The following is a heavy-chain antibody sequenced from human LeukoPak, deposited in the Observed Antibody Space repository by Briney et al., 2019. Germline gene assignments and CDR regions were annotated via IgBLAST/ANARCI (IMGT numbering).Heavy chain of an antibody. CDR3: ARGNYYDSSGYYYAPWY. CDR2: IYHSGST. J-gene: IGHJ4*02. CDR1: GGSIGSYS. D-gene: IGHD3-22*01. V-gene: IGHV4-59*06. Sequence: SETLSLTCTVSGGSIGSYSWSWIRQPPGKGLEWIGYIYHSGSTYYNPSHKSRVTISVDTSKNQFSLKLSSVTAADTAVYYCARGNYYDSSGYYYAPWYWGQGTLVTVSS.